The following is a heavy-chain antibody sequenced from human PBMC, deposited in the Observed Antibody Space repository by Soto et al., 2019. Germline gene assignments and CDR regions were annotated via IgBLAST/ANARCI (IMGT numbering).Heavy chain of an antibody. J-gene: IGHJ4*02. CDR2: INSDGSST. V-gene: IGHV3-74*01. CDR1: GVTFRSYW. Sequence: GGCMVLASAACGVTFRSYWMHWVRQAPGKGLVWVSRINSDGSSTSYADSVKGRFTISRDKAKNTLYLQMHSLRAEDTAVYYWARATNRDYWGQGTLVPVSS. D-gene: IGHD2-8*01. CDR3: ARATNRDY.